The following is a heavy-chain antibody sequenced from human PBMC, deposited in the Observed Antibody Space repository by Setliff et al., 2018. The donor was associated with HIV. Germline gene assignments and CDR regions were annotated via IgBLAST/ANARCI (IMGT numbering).Heavy chain of an antibody. D-gene: IGHD6-19*01. J-gene: IGHJ4*02. CDR1: GVSISGHF. V-gene: IGHV4-4*09. CDR2: IYTSGTT. CDR3: EVAGQ. Sequence: SETLSLTCFVSGVSISGHFWGWIRQPPGKGLEWIGYIYTSGTTEYNPSLDSRVTISVDTSRDQFSLNLRSVTAADTAVYYCEVAGQWGQGTLVTVSS.